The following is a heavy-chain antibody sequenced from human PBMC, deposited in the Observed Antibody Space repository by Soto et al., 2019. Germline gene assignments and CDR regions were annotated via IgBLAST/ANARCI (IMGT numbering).Heavy chain of an antibody. CDR2: IKQDGSEK. CDR3: ARDRFGELLLTDY. CDR1: GFTFSSYW. J-gene: IGHJ4*02. D-gene: IGHD3-10*01. Sequence: PGGSLRLSCAASGFTFSSYWMSWVRQAPGKGLEWVANIKQDGSEKYYVDSVKGRFTISRDNAKNSLYLQMNSLRAEDTAVYYCARDRFGELLLTDYWGQGTLVTVSS. V-gene: IGHV3-7*01.